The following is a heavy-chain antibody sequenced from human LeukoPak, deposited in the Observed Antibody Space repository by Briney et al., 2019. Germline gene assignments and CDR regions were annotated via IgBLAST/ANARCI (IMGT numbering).Heavy chain of an antibody. V-gene: IGHV4-39*07. CDR1: GGSITSTSYY. J-gene: IGHJ4*02. D-gene: IGHD6-19*01. CDR3: AHTSSGWYYFDY. Sequence: SETLSLTCNVSGGSITSTSYYWGWIRQPPGKGLEWLGNIYYTGTTYYNPSLKSRVTISVDRSKNQFSLKLSSVTAADTAVYYCAHTSSGWYYFDYWGQGTLVTVSS. CDR2: IYYTGTT.